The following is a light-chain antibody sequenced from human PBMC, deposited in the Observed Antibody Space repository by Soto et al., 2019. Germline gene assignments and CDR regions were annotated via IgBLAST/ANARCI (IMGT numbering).Light chain of an antibody. J-gene: IGKJ2*01. CDR3: QQYNTYFYT. V-gene: IGKV1-5*01. CDR2: DAS. CDR1: QSISNW. Sequence: DIQMTQSPSTLSASVGDRVTISCRASQSISNWLAWYQQKPGKAPKLLIYDASSLEDGAPSRFSGSGSGTEFSLTISSLRPDDFVTYYCQQYNTYFYTFGQGTRLEIK.